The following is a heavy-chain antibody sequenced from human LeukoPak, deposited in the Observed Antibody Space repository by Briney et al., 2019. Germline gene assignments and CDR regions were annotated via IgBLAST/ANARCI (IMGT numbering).Heavy chain of an antibody. D-gene: IGHD3-22*01. V-gene: IGHV4-34*01. CDR3: ARGPDSGYYYSEI. CDR1: GGSFSGYY. J-gene: IGHJ4*02. CDR2: INHSGST. Sequence: SETLSLTCAVYGGSFSGYYWSWIRQPPGKGLEWIGEINHSGSTNYNPSLKSRVTISVDTSKNQFSLKLSFVTAADTAVYYCARGPDSGYYYSEIWGQGTLVTVSS.